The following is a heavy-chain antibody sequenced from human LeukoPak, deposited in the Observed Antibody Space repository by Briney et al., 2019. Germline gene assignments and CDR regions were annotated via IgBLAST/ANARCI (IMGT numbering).Heavy chain of an antibody. D-gene: IGHD3-9*01. CDR1: GLTVSNNY. V-gene: IGHV3-53*01. J-gene: IGHJ6*02. Sequence: GGSLRLSCVTSGLTVSNNYMSWVRQAPGKGLEWVSVIYSGGTTSYADSVKGRFTISRDSSKDTLYLQMNSLRAEDTAVYYCAGGAFLTGYYNLPHYYYAMDVWGQGTTVTVSS. CDR2: IYSGGTT. CDR3: AGGAFLTGYYNLPHYYYAMDV.